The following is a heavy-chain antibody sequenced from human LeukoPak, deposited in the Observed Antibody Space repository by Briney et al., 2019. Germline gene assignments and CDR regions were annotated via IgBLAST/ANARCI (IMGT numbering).Heavy chain of an antibody. D-gene: IGHD6-13*01. V-gene: IGHV3-30*02. CDR1: GFTFSDYG. Sequence: PGGSLRLSCAASGFTFSDYGIHWVRQSPGKGLEWVTFIRYDGKEEYYAESVKGRFSVSKDNFRNTAFLQLNSLRVEDTAVYFCVKDLRDSSSFYSHLDWGQG. CDR3: VKDLRDSSSFYSHLD. CDR2: IRYDGKEE. J-gene: IGHJ4*02.